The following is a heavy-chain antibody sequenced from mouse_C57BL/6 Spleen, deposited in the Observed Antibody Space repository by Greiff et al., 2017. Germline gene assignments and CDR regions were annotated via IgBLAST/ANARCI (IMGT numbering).Heavy chain of an antibody. CDR3: ARIYDYDNWYFDV. D-gene: IGHD2-4*01. J-gene: IGHJ1*03. V-gene: IGHV2-2*01. CDR2: IWSGGST. Sequence: VQGVESGPGLVQPSQSLSITCTVSGFSLTSYGVHWVRQSPGKGLEWLGVIWSGGSTDYNAAFISRLSISKDNSKSQVFFKMNSLQADDTAIYYCARIYDYDNWYFDVWGTGTTVTVSS. CDR1: GFSLTSYG.